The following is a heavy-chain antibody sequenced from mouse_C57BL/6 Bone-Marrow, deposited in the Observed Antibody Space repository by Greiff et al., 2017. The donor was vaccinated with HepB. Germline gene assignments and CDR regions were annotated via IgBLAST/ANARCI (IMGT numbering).Heavy chain of an antibody. D-gene: IGHD1-1*01. V-gene: IGHV5-16*01. Sequence: EVKLEESEGGLVQPGSSMKLSCTASGFTFSDYYMAWVRQVPEKGLEWVANINYDGSSTYYLDSLKSRFIISRDNAKNILYLQMSSLKSEDTATYYCARDRGYYYGSSYVNYFDYWGQGTTLTVSS. CDR2: INYDGSST. CDR1: GFTFSDYY. CDR3: ARDRGYYYGSSYVNYFDY. J-gene: IGHJ2*01.